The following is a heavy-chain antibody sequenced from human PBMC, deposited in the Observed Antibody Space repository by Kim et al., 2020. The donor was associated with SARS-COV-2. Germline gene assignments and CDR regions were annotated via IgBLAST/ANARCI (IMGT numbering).Heavy chain of an antibody. V-gene: IGHV3-49*03. D-gene: IGHD2-2*01. Sequence: GGSLRLSCTASGFTFGDYAMSWFRQAPGKGLEWVGFIRSKAYGGTTEYAASVKGRFTISRDDSKSIAYLQMNSLKTEYTAVYYCTRDLCSSTSCYYYYYYGMDVWGQGTTVTVSS. CDR1: GFTFGDYA. CDR3: TRDLCSSTSCYYYYYYGMDV. J-gene: IGHJ6*02. CDR2: IRSKAYGGTT.